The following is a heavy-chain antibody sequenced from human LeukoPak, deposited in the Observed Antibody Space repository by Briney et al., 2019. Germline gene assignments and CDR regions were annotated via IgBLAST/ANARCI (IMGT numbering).Heavy chain of an antibody. CDR3: ARSTDYGDYEYLLH. J-gene: IGHJ1*01. Sequence: SATLTLTCTVSGVPLSGYYYWTWIRQPAGNGLEWIGRVSSSGTPEYNPSLKNRVAISVNPSESRFFLTVTSVTAADTAVYYCARSTDYGDYEYLLHWGQGTLVTVAS. CDR1: GVPLSGYYY. D-gene: IGHD4-17*01. CDR2: VSSSGTP. V-gene: IGHV4-4*07.